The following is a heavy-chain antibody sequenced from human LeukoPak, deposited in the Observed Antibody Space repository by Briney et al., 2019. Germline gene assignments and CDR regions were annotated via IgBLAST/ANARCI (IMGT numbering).Heavy chain of an antibody. CDR3: ARLTRRSGNYFDY. V-gene: IGHV4-61*01. D-gene: IGHD1-1*01. Sequence: SETLSLTCAVSGDSVSSSNYYWSWVRQPPGEGLGWIGYIYYGGNTNYNPSLQSRVTISVDTSKSQFSLKLSSVTAADTAVYYCARLTRRSGNYFDYWGQGTLVAVSS. CDR2: IYYGGNT. CDR1: GDSVSSSNYY. J-gene: IGHJ4*02.